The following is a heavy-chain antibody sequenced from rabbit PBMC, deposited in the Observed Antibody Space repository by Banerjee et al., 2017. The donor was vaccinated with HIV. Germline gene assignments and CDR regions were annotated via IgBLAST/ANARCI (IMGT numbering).Heavy chain of an antibody. V-gene: IGHV1S7*01. CDR1: GFDFSNYY. CDR2: IDPVLGVT. Sequence: QLVESGGGLVQPGGSLKLSCKASGFDFSNYYMSWVRQAPGKGLEWIGYIDPVLGVTYYASWVNGRFTISSHNAQNTLYLQLNSLTAADTATYFCARDFDFWGPGTLVTVS. CDR3: ARDFDF. J-gene: IGHJ6*01.